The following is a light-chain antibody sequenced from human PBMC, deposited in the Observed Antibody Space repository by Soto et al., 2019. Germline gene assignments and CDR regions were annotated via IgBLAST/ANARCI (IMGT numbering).Light chain of an antibody. CDR3: SSYTSSSTLYV. CDR2: DVS. Sequence: QSALTQPASVSGSPGQSITISCTGTSSDVGGYNYVSWYQQHPGKAPKLMIYDVSTRPSGVSNRFSGSKSGNTASLTISGLQAEDEADYYCSSYTSSSTLYVFGTGNKVTVL. CDR1: SSDVGGYNY. V-gene: IGLV2-14*01. J-gene: IGLJ1*01.